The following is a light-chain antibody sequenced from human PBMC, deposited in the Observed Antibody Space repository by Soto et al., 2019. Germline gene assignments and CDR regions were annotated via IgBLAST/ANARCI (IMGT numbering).Light chain of an antibody. CDR1: QSRVYSDGNTY. J-gene: IGKJ5*01. Sequence: VVVTQSPLSLPVPLGQPASISCSDSQSRVYSDGNTYLNWYQQRPGQAPRLLIHDASHRAAGIPARFSGSGFGTDFTLTISSLEPEDAAVYYCQQRSNWPPITFGQGTRLEIK. V-gene: IGKV2-30*01. CDR3: QQRSNWPPIT. CDR2: DAS.